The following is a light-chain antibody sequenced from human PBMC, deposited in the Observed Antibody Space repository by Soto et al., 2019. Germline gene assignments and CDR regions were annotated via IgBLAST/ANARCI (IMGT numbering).Light chain of an antibody. J-gene: IGLJ2*01. CDR1: SSDVGGFLY. CDR2: AVS. Sequence: QSALTQPASVSGSPGQSITISCTGTSSDVGGFLYVSWFQQHPGKAPKLMIYAVSNRPSGIFNRFSGSKSGNTASLTISGLQAEDEADYYCSSYSSSSTLVVFGGGTKVTVL. V-gene: IGLV2-14*01. CDR3: SSYSSSSTLVV.